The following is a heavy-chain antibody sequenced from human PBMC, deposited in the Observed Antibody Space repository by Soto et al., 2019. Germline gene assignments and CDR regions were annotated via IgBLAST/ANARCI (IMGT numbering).Heavy chain of an antibody. CDR3: AHDSHGGNTYVDL. CDR2: IYFSGST. D-gene: IGHD1-26*01. Sequence: VQLQESGPGLVRPSETLSLTCTVSGGSISSGNFYWSWIRQPPGKGLEWIGYIYFSGSTSYSPSLNSRLTKSLNTSNNQFSLKLTSGTAAATGVYYCAHDSHGGNTYVDLWGQGALVTVSS. CDR1: GGSISSGNFY. J-gene: IGHJ4*02. V-gene: IGHV4-30-4*01.